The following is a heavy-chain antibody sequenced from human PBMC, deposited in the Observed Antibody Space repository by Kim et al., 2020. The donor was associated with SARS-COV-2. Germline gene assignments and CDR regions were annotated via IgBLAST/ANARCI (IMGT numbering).Heavy chain of an antibody. V-gene: IGHV4-31*03. D-gene: IGHD3-3*01. CDR2: IYYSGST. CDR1: GGSISSGNYY. J-gene: IGHJ4*02. CDR3: AKISGITIFGVVITGPFDS. Sequence: SETLSLTCTVSGGSISSGNYYWSWIRQHPGKGLEWIGYIYYSGSTYYNPSLKSRVTISVDTSKNQFSLKLSSVTAADTAVYYCAKISGITIFGVVITGPFDSWGQGTLVTVSS.